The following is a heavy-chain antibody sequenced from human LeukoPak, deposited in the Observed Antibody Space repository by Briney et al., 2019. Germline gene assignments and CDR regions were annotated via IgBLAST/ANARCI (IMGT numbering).Heavy chain of an antibody. CDR3: ARDRLTSGWLTDF. J-gene: IGHJ4*02. D-gene: IGHD6-19*01. CDR2: LSSSSSFM. V-gene: IGHV3-21*06. CDR1: GFTLSSYS. Sequence: GGSLRLSCEASGFTLSSYSMNWVRQAPGKGLEWVSSLSSSSSFMYYADSVKGRFTISRDNAKNSLSLQMDSLRAEDTAVYYCARDRLTSGWLTDFWGRGTLVIVSS.